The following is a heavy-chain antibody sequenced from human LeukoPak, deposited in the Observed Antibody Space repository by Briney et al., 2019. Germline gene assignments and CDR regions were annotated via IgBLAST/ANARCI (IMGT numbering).Heavy chain of an antibody. CDR1: GYTFTSYG. D-gene: IGHD3-10*01. J-gene: IGHJ6*02. CDR2: ISAYNGNT. Sequence: GASVKVSCKASGYTFTSYGIRWVRQAPGQGLEWMGWISAYNGNTNYAQKLQGRVTMTTDTSTSTAYMELRSLRSDDTAVYYCAREWRWFGVWHYYGMDVWGQGTTVTVSS. CDR3: AREWRWFGVWHYYGMDV. V-gene: IGHV1-18*01.